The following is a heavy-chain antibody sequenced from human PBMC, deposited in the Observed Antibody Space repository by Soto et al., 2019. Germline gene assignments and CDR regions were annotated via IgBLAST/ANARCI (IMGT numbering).Heavy chain of an antibody. CDR2: IYYRGST. V-gene: IGHV4-59*01. CDR3: ARFNWYFAL. J-gene: IGHJ2*01. CDR1: GGSISSYY. Sequence: QVQLQESGPGLVEPSETLSLTCTVSGGSISSYYWSWIRQPPGKGLEWIGYIYYRGSTNYNPSLKXRXTXPVDTSKNQFSLKLSSVTAADTAMYYCARFNWYFALWGRGTLVTVSS.